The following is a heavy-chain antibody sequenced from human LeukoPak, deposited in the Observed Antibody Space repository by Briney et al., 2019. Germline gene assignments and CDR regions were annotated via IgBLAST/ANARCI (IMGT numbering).Heavy chain of an antibody. CDR1: GPSISGYS. J-gene: IGHJ4*02. CDR3: ARATSGHYYYFDY. V-gene: IGHV4-4*07. Sequence: SETLSLTCTVSGPSISGYSWNWIRQPAGKGLEWIGRIYTSGSTKYNTSLKSRVTMSVDTSKNQFSLKLSSVTAADTAVYYCARATSGHYYYFDYWGQGTLVTVSS. CDR2: IYTSGST. D-gene: IGHD3-22*01.